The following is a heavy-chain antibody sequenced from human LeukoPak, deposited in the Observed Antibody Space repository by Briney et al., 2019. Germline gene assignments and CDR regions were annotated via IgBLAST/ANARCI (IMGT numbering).Heavy chain of an antibody. J-gene: IGHJ4*02. D-gene: IGHD3-3*02. Sequence: GGSLRVSCAASGFTFSSHGISWVRQATGKGLEWVSSISGSGDNTHYADSVKGRFTISRDNSKSTLYLQMQSLRAEDTAVYYCTIFNYWGQGTLVTVSS. CDR3: TIFNY. CDR1: GFTFSSHG. V-gene: IGHV3-23*01. CDR2: ISGSGDNT.